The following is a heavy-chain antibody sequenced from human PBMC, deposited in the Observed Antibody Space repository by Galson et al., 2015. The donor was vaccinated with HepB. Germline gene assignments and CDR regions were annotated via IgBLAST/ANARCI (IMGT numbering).Heavy chain of an antibody. Sequence: SLRLSCAASGFTVSSDYMSWVRQAPGKGLEWVSVIYSGGSTYYADSVKGRFTISRDNSKNTLYLQMNSLRAEDTAVYYCARDQGIAVGDYWGQGTLVTVSS. V-gene: IGHV3-53*01. CDR2: IYSGGST. J-gene: IGHJ4*02. CDR1: GFTVSSDY. D-gene: IGHD6-19*01. CDR3: ARDQGIAVGDY.